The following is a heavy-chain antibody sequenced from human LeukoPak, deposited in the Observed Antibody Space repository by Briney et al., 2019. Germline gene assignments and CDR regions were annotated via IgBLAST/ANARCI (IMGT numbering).Heavy chain of an antibody. V-gene: IGHV3-30-3*01. D-gene: IGHD3-9*01. J-gene: IGHJ4*02. CDR2: ISYDGSSK. CDR1: GFTFSTYA. Sequence: GGSLRLSCAASGFTFSTYAIHWVRQAPSKGLEWVAVISYDGSSKYYADSVKGRFTISRDNSKNMLYLQMNSLRAEDTAVYYCARVYYDILTGYYPFDYWGQGTLVTVSS. CDR3: ARVYYDILTGYYPFDY.